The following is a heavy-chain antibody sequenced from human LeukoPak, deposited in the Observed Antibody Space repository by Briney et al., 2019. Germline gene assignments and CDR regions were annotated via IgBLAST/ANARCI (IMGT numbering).Heavy chain of an antibody. V-gene: IGHV4-38-2*01. D-gene: IGHD6-6*01. J-gene: IGHJ5*01. CDR2: IHERGST. Sequence: PSETLSLTCGVSGHSFSSDSFWGWIRQPPGQGLEWIGSIHERGSTFYNPSLKSRVTISIDTSKNQFSLNVNSVTAADTAVYYCARASRPSNSWFDSWAREPWSPSPQ. CDR3: ARASRPSNSWFDS. CDR1: GHSFSSDSF.